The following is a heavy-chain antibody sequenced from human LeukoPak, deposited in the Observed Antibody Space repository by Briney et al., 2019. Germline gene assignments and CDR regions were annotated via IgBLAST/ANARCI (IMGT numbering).Heavy chain of an antibody. Sequence: ASVKVSRKASGGTFSSYAISWVRQAPGQGLEWMGGIIPIFGTANYAQKFQGRVTITADESTSTAYMELSSLRSEDTAVYYCANRHPAAFNAFDIWGQGTMVTVSS. V-gene: IGHV1-69*13. J-gene: IGHJ3*02. D-gene: IGHD3-3*02. CDR1: GGTFSSYA. CDR2: IIPIFGTA. CDR3: ANRHPAAFNAFDI.